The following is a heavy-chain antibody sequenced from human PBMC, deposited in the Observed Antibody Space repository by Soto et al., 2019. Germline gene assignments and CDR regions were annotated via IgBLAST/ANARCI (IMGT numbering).Heavy chain of an antibody. D-gene: IGHD2-15*01. CDR1: GGSTSTSSYY. V-gene: IGHV4-39*01. CDR2: IYYSGTT. CDR3: ARYRSGVVAH. J-gene: IGHJ4*02. Sequence: QLQLQESGPGLVKPSETLSLTCIVSGGSTSTSSYYWGWIRQPPGKGLEWIGSIYYSGTTYSNPSLRSRVTIFADTSKNQFSLRLNSVTAADTAIYYCARYRSGVVAHWGQGTLVTVSS.